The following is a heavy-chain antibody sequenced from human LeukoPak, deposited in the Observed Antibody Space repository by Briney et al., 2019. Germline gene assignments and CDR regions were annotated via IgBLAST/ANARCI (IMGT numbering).Heavy chain of an antibody. CDR3: ARVLAYTQHHYGMDV. CDR1: GYTFTSYD. J-gene: IGHJ6*02. V-gene: IGHV1-8*01. Sequence: ASVKVSCKASGYTFTSYDINWVRQATGQGLEWMGWMNPNSGNTGYAQKFQGRVTMARNTSISTAYMELSSLRSEDTAVYYCARVLAYTQHHYGMDVWGQGTTVTVSS. D-gene: IGHD2-2*02. CDR2: MNPNSGNT.